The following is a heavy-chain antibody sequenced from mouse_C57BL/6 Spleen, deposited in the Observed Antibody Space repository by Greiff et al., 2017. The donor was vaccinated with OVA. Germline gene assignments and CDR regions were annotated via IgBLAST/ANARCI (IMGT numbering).Heavy chain of an antibody. CDR2: INPYNGGT. D-gene: IGHD2-4*01. CDR3: ARRYVYYDYGDWYFDV. Sequence: VQLQQSGPVLVKPGASVKMSCKASGYTFTDYYMNWVKQSHGKSLEWIGVINPYNGGTSYNQKFKGQATLTVDTSSSTAYMELNSLTSEDSAVYYCARRYVYYDYGDWYFDVWGTGTTVTVSS. V-gene: IGHV1-19*01. J-gene: IGHJ1*03. CDR1: GYTFTDYY.